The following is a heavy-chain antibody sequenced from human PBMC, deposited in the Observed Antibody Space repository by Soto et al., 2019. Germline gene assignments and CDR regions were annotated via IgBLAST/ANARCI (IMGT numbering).Heavy chain of an antibody. CDR2: IYYSGST. V-gene: IGHV4-59*08. Sequence: QVQLQESGPGLVKPSETLSLTCTVSGGSISSYYWSWIRQPPGKGLEWIGYIYYSGSTNYNPSLTSRVTISVDTSKNQFSLKLSSVTAADTAVYHCARQEVGDAFDIWGQGTMVTVSS. J-gene: IGHJ3*02. CDR1: GGSISSYY. D-gene: IGHD3-10*01. CDR3: ARQEVGDAFDI.